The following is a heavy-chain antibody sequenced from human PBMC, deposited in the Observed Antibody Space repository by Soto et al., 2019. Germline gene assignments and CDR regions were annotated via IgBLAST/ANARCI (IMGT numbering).Heavy chain of an antibody. CDR1: GYTFTCYG. J-gene: IGHJ6*02. D-gene: IGHD3-16*01. V-gene: IGHV1-18*01. CDR2: INGYTGNT. Sequence: GASVKVSCKASGYTFTCYGLSWVWQAPGQGLEWMGWINGYTGNTHYAQKFQGRVTMTTDTSTSTAYMELWTLISDDTAVYYCARSWVTGKGGMDVWGQGTTVTVSS. CDR3: ARSWVTGKGGMDV.